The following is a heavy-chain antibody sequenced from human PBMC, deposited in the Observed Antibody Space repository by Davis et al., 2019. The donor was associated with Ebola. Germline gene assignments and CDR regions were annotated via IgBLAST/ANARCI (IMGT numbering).Heavy chain of an antibody. CDR3: ASLDYGDLSHDY. CDR2: IYYSGST. J-gene: IGHJ4*02. D-gene: IGHD4-17*01. CDR1: GGSISTYY. Sequence: SETLSLTCTVSGGSISTYYWSWIRQPPGKGLEWIGYIYYSGSTNYNPSLKSRVTISVDTSKNQFSLKLSSVTAADTAVYYCASLDYGDLSHDYWGQGTLVTVSS. V-gene: IGHV4-59*01.